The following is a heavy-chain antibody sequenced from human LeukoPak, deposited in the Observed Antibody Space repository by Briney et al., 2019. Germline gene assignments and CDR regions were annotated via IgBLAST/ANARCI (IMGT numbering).Heavy chain of an antibody. Sequence: ASVKVSCKVSGYTLTELSMHWVRQAPGKGLEWMGGFDPEDGETIYAQKFQGRVTMTEDTSTDTAYMGLSSLRSEDTAVYYCATDNSQDFYVWGSYRIDAFDIWGQGTMVTVSS. D-gene: IGHD3-16*02. V-gene: IGHV1-24*01. J-gene: IGHJ3*02. CDR1: GYTLTELS. CDR3: ATDNSQDFYVWGSYRIDAFDI. CDR2: FDPEDGET.